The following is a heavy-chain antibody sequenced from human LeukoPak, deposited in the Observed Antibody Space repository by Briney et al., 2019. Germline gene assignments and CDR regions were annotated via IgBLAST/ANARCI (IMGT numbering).Heavy chain of an antibody. CDR1: GFTFSSYA. CDR3: AKVPLAARPDYYYYYMDV. D-gene: IGHD6-6*01. V-gene: IGHV3-23*01. J-gene: IGHJ6*03. CDR2: ISGSGGST. Sequence: GGSLILSCAASGFTFSSYAMSWVRQAPGKGLEWVSAISGSGGSTYYADSVKGRFTISRDNSKNTLYLQMNSLRAEDTAVYYCAKVPLAARPDYYYYYMDVWGKGTTVTVSS.